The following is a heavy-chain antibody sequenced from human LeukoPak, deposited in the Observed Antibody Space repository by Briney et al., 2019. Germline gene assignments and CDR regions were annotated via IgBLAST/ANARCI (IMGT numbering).Heavy chain of an antibody. CDR1: GGSISSSNW. J-gene: IGHJ3*02. D-gene: IGHD6-13*01. CDR2: IYHSGST. CDR3: ARDLAAAGAFDI. Sequence: SETLSLTCAVSGGSISSSNWWSWVRQPPGKGLEWIGEIYHSGSTNYNPSLKSRVTISVDTSKNQFSLKLSSVTAADTAVYYCARDLAAAGAFDIWGQGTMVTVSS. V-gene: IGHV4-4*02.